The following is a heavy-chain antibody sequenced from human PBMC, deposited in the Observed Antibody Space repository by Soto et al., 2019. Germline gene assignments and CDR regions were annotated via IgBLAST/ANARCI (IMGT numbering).Heavy chain of an antibody. J-gene: IGHJ4*02. Sequence: QVQLVQSGAEVKKPGSSVKVSCKASGGTFSSYTISWVRQAPGQGLEWMGRIIPILGIANYAQKSQGRVTITADKSTSTAYMELSSLRSEDTAVYYCARDAGVVAATSTHFAYWGQGTLVTVSS. CDR3: ARDAGVVAATSTHFAY. V-gene: IGHV1-69*08. CDR1: GGTFSSYT. CDR2: IIPILGIA. D-gene: IGHD2-15*01.